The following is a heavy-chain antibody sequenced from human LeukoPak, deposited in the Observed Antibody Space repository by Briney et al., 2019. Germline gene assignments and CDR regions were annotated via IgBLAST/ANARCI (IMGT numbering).Heavy chain of an antibody. CDR1: GYTFTSYY. V-gene: IGHV1-69*05. Sequence: SVKVSCKASGYTFTSYYMHWVRQAPGQGLEWMGGIIPIFGTANYAQKFQGRVTITTDESTSTAYMELSSLRSEDTAVYYCARSFRRNYFDYWGQGTLVTVSS. CDR3: ARSFRRNYFDY. CDR2: IIPIFGTA. D-gene: IGHD3-10*01. J-gene: IGHJ4*02.